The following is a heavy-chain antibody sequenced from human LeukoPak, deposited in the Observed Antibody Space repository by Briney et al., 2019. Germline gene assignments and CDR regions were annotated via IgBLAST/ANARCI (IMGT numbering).Heavy chain of an antibody. CDR1: GFTFSSYS. J-gene: IGHJ4*02. CDR3: ARSGGYSYGPGGY. D-gene: IGHD5-18*01. V-gene: IGHV3-33*08. CDR2: IWNDGSNR. Sequence: GGSLRLSCAASGFTFSSYSMHWVRQAPGKGLEGVAVIWNDGSNRNYADSVQGRFTISRDNSKNTMYLQLNSLRAEDTAVYYCARSGGYSYGPGGYWGQGTLVTVSS.